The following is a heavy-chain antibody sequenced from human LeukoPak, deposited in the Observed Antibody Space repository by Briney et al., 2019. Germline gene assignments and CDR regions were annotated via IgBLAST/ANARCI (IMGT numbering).Heavy chain of an antibody. CDR3: ARGLPESYDILTGYYTVNWFDP. Sequence: ASVKVSCKSSGYTFTGYYMHWVRRAPGQGLEVMGWINPQSGGTNYAQKLQGRVTMTRDTSISTAYMELSRLRSDDTAVYSCARGLPESYDILTGYYTVNWFDPWGQGTLVTVSS. CDR1: GYTFTGYY. V-gene: IGHV1-2*02. CDR2: INPQSGGT. D-gene: IGHD3-9*01. J-gene: IGHJ5*02.